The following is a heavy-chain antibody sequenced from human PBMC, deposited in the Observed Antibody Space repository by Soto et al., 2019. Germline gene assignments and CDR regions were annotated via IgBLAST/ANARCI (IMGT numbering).Heavy chain of an antibody. V-gene: IGHV3-7*01. CDR1: GFTFSSYW. CDR3: ARVTPTPYYYYMDV. Sequence: EVQLVESGGGLVQPGGSLRLSCAASGFTFSSYWMSWVRQAPGKGLEWVANIKQDGSEKYYVDSVKGRFTISRDNAKNSLYLQMNSLRAEDTAVYYCARVTPTPYYYYMDVWGKGTTVTVSS. CDR2: IKQDGSEK. J-gene: IGHJ6*03.